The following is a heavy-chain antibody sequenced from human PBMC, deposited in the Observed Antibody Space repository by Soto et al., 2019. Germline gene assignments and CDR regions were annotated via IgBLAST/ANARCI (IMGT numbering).Heavy chain of an antibody. J-gene: IGHJ6*02. CDR3: ARAVTWGLDV. V-gene: IGHV3-48*02. Sequence: EVQLVESGGGLVQPGGSLRLSWAASGFTFSLYSMSWVRHAPGKGLEWVSYISRSSTGIHYADSVKGRFTMSRDDATNSMHLQLNSLRDGDTAVYYCARAVTWGLDVWGQGTTVSISS. D-gene: IGHD3-10*01. CDR2: ISRSSTGI. CDR1: GFTFSLYS.